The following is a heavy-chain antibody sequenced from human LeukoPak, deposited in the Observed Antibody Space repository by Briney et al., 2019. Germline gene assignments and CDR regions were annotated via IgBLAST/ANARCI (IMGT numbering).Heavy chain of an antibody. D-gene: IGHD1-7*01. V-gene: IGHV3-15*01. Sequence: GGSLRLSCAASGLTVSSNHMSWVRQAPGKGLEWVGRIKNKGEGETTDYAAPVKGRFTISGDDSENTLFLQMHSLETEDTALYYCVWNSEHYFDFWGQGSLVTVSS. CDR1: GLTVSSNH. J-gene: IGHJ4*02. CDR2: IKNKGEGETT. CDR3: VWNSEHYFDF.